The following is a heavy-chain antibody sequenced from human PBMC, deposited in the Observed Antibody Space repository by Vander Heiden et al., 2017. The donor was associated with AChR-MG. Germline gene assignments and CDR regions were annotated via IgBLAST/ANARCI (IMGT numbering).Heavy chain of an antibody. CDR2: IIPIFGTA. V-gene: IGHV1-69*01. D-gene: IGHD3-22*01. CDR3: ARGGPIESSGPVRTYYYDSSGYPNWFDP. CDR1: GGTFSSYT. J-gene: IGHJ5*02. Sequence: QVQLVQSGAEVKKPGSSVKVSCKASGGTFSSYTISWVRQAPGPGLEWMGGIIPIFGTANYAQKFQGRVTITADESTSTAYMELSSLRSEDTAVYYCARGGPIESSGPVRTYYYDSSGYPNWFDPWGQGTLVTVSS.